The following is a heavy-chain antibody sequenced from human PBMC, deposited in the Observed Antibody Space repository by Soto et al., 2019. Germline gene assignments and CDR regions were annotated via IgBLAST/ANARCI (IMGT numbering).Heavy chain of an antibody. CDR3: ARLGHPGH. V-gene: IGHV1-69*01. CDR2: VIPILGTA. J-gene: IGHJ4*02. Sequence: QVQLVQSGAEVKKPGSSVKVSCTASGGSLRNSVISWVRQAPAQRLEWMGGVIPILGTANYAQKFQGRVTMTAHEATSTAYMDLSSLSPDDTAVYSCARLGHPGHWGPGTLVIVSS. CDR1: GGSLRNSV.